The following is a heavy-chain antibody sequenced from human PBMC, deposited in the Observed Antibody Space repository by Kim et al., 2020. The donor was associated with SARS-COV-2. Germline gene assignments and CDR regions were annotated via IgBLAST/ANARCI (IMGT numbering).Heavy chain of an antibody. J-gene: IGHJ6*03. CDR2: IYFTGNT. CDR3: ARKDDKFFSMDV. D-gene: IGHD3-3*01. CDR1: GGSISPYF. Sequence: SETLSLTCTVSGGSISPYFWSWIRQSPQKGLDLVGYIYFTGNTNYNPSLRGRLTISVDRSKNQCSLTLTSVTAADTAVYYCARKDDKFFSMDVWGKGTTVTVSS. V-gene: IGHV4-59*01.